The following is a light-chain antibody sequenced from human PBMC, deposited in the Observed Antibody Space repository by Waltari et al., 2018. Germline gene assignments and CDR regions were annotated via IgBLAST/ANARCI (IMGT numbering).Light chain of an antibody. J-gene: IGLJ3*02. CDR1: SGHSSNI. V-gene: IGLV4-69*01. CDR3: QTGGHGTWV. CDR2: INSDGSH. Sequence: QLVLTQSPSASASLGASVKLTCTLDSGHSSNIVAWLQQQPEEGPRYLMKINSDGSHSKGDGIPDRFSGSNSGAERYLTISSGQSEDEADYYCQTGGHGTWVFGGGTKLTVL.